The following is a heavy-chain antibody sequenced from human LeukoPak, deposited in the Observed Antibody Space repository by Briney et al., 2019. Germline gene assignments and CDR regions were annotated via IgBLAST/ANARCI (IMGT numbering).Heavy chain of an antibody. J-gene: IGHJ6*02. CDR1: GFTVSSNY. CDR3: ARDSAVATYYGVDV. D-gene: IGHD6-19*01. V-gene: IGHV3-7*01. Sequence: PGGSLRLSCAASGFTVSSNYMSWVRQAPGKGLEWVANIQQDGSEKNYIDSVQGRFTISRDNAKTSLYLQMNSLRAEDTAVYYCARDSAVATYYGVDVWGQGTTVTVSS. CDR2: IQQDGSEK.